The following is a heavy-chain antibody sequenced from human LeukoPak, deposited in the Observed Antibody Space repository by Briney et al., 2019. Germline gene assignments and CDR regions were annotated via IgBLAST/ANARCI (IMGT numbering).Heavy chain of an antibody. CDR1: GFTFSSYS. Sequence: GGSLRLSCAASGFTFSSYSMNWVRQAPGKGLEWVSSISSSSSYVYYADSVKGRFTISRDNAKNSLYLQMNSLRAEDTAVYYCARDSLTGSGLAFDIWGQGTMVTVSS. CDR2: ISSSSSYV. J-gene: IGHJ3*02. D-gene: IGHD6-19*01. CDR3: ARDSLTGSGLAFDI. V-gene: IGHV3-21*01.